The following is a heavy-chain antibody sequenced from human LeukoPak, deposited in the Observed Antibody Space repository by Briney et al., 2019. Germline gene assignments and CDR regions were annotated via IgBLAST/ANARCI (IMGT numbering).Heavy chain of an antibody. J-gene: IGHJ4*02. CDR1: GGSINSYY. CDR2: IYYSGST. CDR3: ARHGSTYALRN. Sequence: SESLSLTCPVSGGSINSYYCSWIRQPPRQGLAWIGYIYYSGSTNYNPSLKSRVTISVDTSKNQFSLKLSSVTAADTAVYYCARHGSTYALRNWGQGTLVTVSS. V-gene: IGHV4-59*08. D-gene: IGHD2-2*01.